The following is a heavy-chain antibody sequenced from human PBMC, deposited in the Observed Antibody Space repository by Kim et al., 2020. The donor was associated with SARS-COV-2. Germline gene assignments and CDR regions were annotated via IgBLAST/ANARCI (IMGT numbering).Heavy chain of an antibody. V-gene: IGHV1-2*06. D-gene: IGHD3-22*01. CDR2: INPNSGGT. CDR3: ARDYYDSSTLPY. Sequence: ASVKVSCKASGYTFTGYYMHWVRQAPGQGLEWMGRINPNSGGTNYAQKFQGRVTMTRDTSISTAYMELSRLRSDDTAVYYCARDYYDSSTLPYWGQGTLVTVSS. J-gene: IGHJ4*02. CDR1: GYTFTGYY.